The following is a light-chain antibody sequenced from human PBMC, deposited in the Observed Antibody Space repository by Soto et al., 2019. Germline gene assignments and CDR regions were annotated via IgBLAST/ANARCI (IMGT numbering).Light chain of an antibody. CDR3: QQYNSYS. Sequence: DIQMTQSPSTLPASVGDRVTITCRASQSISNWLAWYQQKPVTAPKVLIYHASNLQSGVPSRFSGSGSGTEFTLTISSLQPDDFATYYCQQYNSYSFGQGTRWIS. CDR2: HAS. CDR1: QSISNW. V-gene: IGKV1-5*01. J-gene: IGKJ1*01.